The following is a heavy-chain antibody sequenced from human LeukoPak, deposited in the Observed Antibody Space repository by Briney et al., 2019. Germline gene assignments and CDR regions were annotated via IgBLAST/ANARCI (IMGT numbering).Heavy chain of an antibody. CDR2: LTWNGGGA. D-gene: IGHD4-23*01. J-gene: IGHJ4*02. CDR1: GFTFDDFA. V-gene: IGHV3-9*01. Sequence: GGSLRLSCAASGFTFDDFAMHWVRQVPGKGLEWVSGLTWNGGGAVYADSVKGRFTISRDNAKNTLYLQMNSLRAEDTAVYYCAKPLDYGGDYWGQGTLVTVSS. CDR3: AKPLDYGGDY.